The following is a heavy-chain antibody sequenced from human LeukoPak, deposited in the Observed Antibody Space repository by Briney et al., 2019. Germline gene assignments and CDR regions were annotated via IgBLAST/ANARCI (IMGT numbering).Heavy chain of an antibody. D-gene: IGHD5-24*01. Sequence: GGALRLSCAASGFSLRNYAMNLLRQAPGKGLEWISGIVGRADHTRYADSVKARFPISRDNSKNTLYLQMNSLRAEETAIYYCAKDLLQGDGYWDIDSWGQGTLVTVSS. V-gene: IGHV3-23*01. CDR2: IVGRADHT. CDR3: AKDLLQGDGYWDIDS. J-gene: IGHJ4*02. CDR1: GFSLRNYA.